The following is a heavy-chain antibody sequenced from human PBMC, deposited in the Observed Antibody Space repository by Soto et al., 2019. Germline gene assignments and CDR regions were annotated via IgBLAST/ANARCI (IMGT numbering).Heavy chain of an antibody. Sequence: SETLSLTCTVSGGSISSGGYYWSWIRQHPGKGLEWIGYIYYSGSTYYNPSLKSRVTISVDTSKNQFSLKPSSVTAADTAVYYCARGDIVVVPAGLPNNGFDPWGQGTLVTVSS. CDR1: GGSISSGGYY. V-gene: IGHV4-31*03. CDR3: ARGDIVVVPAGLPNNGFDP. J-gene: IGHJ5*02. D-gene: IGHD2-2*01. CDR2: IYYSGST.